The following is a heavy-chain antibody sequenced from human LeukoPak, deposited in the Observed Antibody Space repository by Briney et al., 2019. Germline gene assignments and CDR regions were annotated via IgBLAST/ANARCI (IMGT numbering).Heavy chain of an antibody. CDR3: ARDEVGAIRPFDY. J-gene: IGHJ4*02. Sequence: GGSLRLSCAASGFTFSSYSMNWVRQAPGKGLEWVSPISSSSSYIYYADSVKGRFTISRDNAKNSLYLQMNSLRAEDTAVYYCARDEVGAIRPFDYWGQGTLVTVSS. CDR1: GFTFSSYS. CDR2: ISSSSSYI. D-gene: IGHD1-26*01. V-gene: IGHV3-21*01.